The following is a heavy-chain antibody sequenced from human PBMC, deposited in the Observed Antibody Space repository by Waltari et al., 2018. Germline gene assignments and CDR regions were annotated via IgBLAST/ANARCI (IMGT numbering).Heavy chain of an antibody. D-gene: IGHD4-17*01. J-gene: IGHJ4*02. Sequence: EVQLLESGGGLVQPGGSLRLSCAASGFTFSSYAMSWVRQAPGKGLEWVSAISGSGGRTYYADSVKGRFTISRDNSKNTLYLQMNSLRAEDTAVYYCAKTVTLGYYFDYWGQGTLVTVSS. CDR3: AKTVTLGYYFDY. CDR1: GFTFSSYA. V-gene: IGHV3-23*01. CDR2: ISGSGGRT.